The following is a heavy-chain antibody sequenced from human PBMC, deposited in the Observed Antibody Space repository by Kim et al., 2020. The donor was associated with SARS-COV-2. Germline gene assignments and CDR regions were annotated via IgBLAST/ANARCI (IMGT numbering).Heavy chain of an antibody. Sequence: ASVKVSCKASGYTFTSYAMHWVRQAPGQRLEWMGWINAGNGNTKYSQKFQGRVTITRDTSASTAYMELSSLRSEDTAVYYCAREYYDILTGGENDAFDIWGQGTMVTVSS. V-gene: IGHV1-3*01. D-gene: IGHD3-9*01. CDR2: INAGNGNT. CDR1: GYTFTSYA. J-gene: IGHJ3*02. CDR3: AREYYDILTGGENDAFDI.